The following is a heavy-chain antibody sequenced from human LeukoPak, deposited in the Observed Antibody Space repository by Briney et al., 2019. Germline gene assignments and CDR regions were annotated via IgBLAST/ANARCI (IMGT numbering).Heavy chain of an antibody. CDR3: ARDLREVVPAAVYNWFDP. CDR2: IYYSGST. J-gene: IGHJ5*02. CDR1: GGSISNLNYY. D-gene: IGHD2-2*01. Sequence: PSQTLSLTCTVSGGSISNLNYYWSWIRQPPGKGLEWIGYIYYSGSTYYNPSLKSRVTISVDTSKNQFSLKLSSVTAADTAVYYCARDLREVVPAAVYNWFDPWGQGTLVTVSS. V-gene: IGHV4-30-4*08.